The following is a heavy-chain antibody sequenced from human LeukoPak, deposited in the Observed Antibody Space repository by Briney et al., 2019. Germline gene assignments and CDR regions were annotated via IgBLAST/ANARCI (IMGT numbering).Heavy chain of an antibody. CDR3: VRDWDYSADY. J-gene: IGHJ4*02. V-gene: IGHV1-18*01. CDR2: ISATNGRT. Sequence: ASVKVSCKASGYTFTTYGMSWVRQAPGQGLEWMGWISATNGRTSYAQNLQGRVTVTTDTSTSTAYMELRSLTSDDTAVYYCVRDWDYSADYWGQGTRVTVSS. D-gene: IGHD4-11*01. CDR1: GYTFTTYG.